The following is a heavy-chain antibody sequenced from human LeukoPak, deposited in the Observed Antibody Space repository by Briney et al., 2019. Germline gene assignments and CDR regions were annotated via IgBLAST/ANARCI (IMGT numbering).Heavy chain of an antibody. CDR1: GFTFSSYA. CDR3: AGGANRNYVYAFDI. V-gene: IGHV3-53*01. J-gene: IGHJ3*02. Sequence: GGSLRLSCAASGFTFSSYAMSWVRQAPGKGLEWVSVIYSGGSTYYADSVKGRFTISRDNSKNTLYLQMNSLRAEDTAVYYCAGGANRNYVYAFDIWGQGTMVTVSS. D-gene: IGHD1-7*01. CDR2: IYSGGST.